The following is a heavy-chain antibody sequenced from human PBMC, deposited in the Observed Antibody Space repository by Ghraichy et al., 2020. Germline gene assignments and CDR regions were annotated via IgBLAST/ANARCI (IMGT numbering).Heavy chain of an antibody. D-gene: IGHD2-2*01. Sequence: GESLNISCAASGFTLSSYAMSWVRQAPGKGPEWVSGVSGTGVSTHYADSVKGRFTISRDNSRNTLFLQMNSLRAEDTAIYYCARGYVTSPFDFWGQGTLVTVSS. CDR2: VSGTGVST. V-gene: IGHV3-23*01. J-gene: IGHJ4*02. CDR1: GFTLSSYA. CDR3: ARGYVTSPFDF.